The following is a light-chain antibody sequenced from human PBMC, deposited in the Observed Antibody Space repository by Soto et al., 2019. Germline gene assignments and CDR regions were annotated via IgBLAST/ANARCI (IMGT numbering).Light chain of an antibody. Sequence: QSVLTQPASVSGSPGQSITISCTGTSSDVGGYNLVSWFQQYPGKAPKLMIYEGSKRPSGVSNRFSGSKSGNTASLTISGLQAEYEADYYCCSYSGGTTPVLFGGGTKLTVL. V-gene: IGLV2-23*01. CDR3: CSYSGGTTPVL. CDR1: SSDVGGYNL. CDR2: EGS. J-gene: IGLJ2*01.